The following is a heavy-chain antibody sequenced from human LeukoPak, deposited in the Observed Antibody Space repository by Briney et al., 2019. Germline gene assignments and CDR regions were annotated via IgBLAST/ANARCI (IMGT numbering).Heavy chain of an antibody. D-gene: IGHD6-13*01. Sequence: PGGSLRLSCAASGFTFDDYAMHWVRQAPGKGLEWVSGISWNSGSIGYADSVKGRFTISRDNAKNSLYLQMNSLRAEDTALYYCAVDEGIAAAGKVYWGQGTLVTVSS. CDR3: AVDEGIAAAGKVY. J-gene: IGHJ4*02. V-gene: IGHV3-9*01. CDR2: ISWNSGSI. CDR1: GFTFDDYA.